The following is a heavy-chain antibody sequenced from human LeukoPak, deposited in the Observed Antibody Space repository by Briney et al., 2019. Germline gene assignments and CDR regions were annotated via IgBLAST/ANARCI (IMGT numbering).Heavy chain of an antibody. D-gene: IGHD5-18*01. V-gene: IGHV1-2*02. CDR1: GYTFTGYY. J-gene: IGHJ3*02. CDR3: ARTPPPSYGLGTDAFDI. CDR2: INPNSGGT. Sequence: ASVKVSCKASGYTFTGYYMHWVRQAPGQGLEWMGWINPNSGGTNYAQKFQGRVTMTRDTSISTAYMELSRLRSDDTAVYYCARTPPPSYGLGTDAFDIWGQGTMVTVSS.